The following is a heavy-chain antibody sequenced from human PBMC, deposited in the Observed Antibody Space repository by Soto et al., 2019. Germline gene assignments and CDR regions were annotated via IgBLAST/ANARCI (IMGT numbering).Heavy chain of an antibody. CDR3: AKNIIKIIVGATFFDY. J-gene: IGHJ4*02. V-gene: IGHV3-23*01. D-gene: IGHD1-26*01. CDR2: ISGSGGST. CDR1: GFTFSSYA. Sequence: PGGSLRLSCAASGFTFSSYAMSWVRQAPGKGLEWVSAISGSGGSTYYADSVKGRFTISRDNSKNTLYLQMNSLRAEDTAVYYCAKNIIKIIVGATFFDYWGQGTLVTVSS.